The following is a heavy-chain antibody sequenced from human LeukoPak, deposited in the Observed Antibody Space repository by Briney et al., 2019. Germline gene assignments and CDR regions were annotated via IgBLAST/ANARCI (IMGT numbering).Heavy chain of an antibody. Sequence: SETLSLTCTVSGGSISSSSYYWGWIRQPPGKGLEWIGSIYYSGSTYYNPSLKSRVTMSVDTSKNQFSLKLSSVTAADTAVYYCARVAPVGYCSGGSCYPYYYYYMDVWGKGTTVTISS. CDR3: ARVAPVGYCSGGSCYPYYYYYMDV. CDR2: IYYSGST. V-gene: IGHV4-39*07. CDR1: GGSISSSSYY. D-gene: IGHD2-15*01. J-gene: IGHJ6*03.